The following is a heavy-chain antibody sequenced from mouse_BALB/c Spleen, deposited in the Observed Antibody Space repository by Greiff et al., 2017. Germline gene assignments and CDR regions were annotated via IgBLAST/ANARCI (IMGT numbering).Heavy chain of an antibody. V-gene: IGHV1S29*02. CDR2: IYPYNGGT. CDR1: GYTFTDYN. J-gene: IGHJ2*01. Sequence: EVQLQQSGPELVKPGASVKISCKASGYTFTDYNMHWVKQSHGKSLEWIGYIYPYNGGTGYNQKFKSKATLTVDNSSSTAYMELRSLTSEDSAVYYCARDIWYYFDYWGQGTTLTVSS. CDR3: ARDIWYYFDY.